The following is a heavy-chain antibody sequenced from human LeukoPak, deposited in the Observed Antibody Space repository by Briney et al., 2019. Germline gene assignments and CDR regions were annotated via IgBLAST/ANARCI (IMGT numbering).Heavy chain of an antibody. CDR1: GFTFSDYN. J-gene: IGHJ4*02. CDR2: VYFSGTT. CDR3: ARNRVPFDY. Sequence: GSLRLSCAASGFTFSDYNMSWIRQPPGKGLEWIGCVYFSGTTNYHPSLKSRVTMSVDTSKKQFSLKLNSVTAADTAVYYCARNRVPFDYWGQGALVTVSS. V-gene: IGHV4-59*01.